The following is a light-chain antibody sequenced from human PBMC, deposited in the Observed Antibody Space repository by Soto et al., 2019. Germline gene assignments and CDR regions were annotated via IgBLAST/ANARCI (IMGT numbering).Light chain of an antibody. CDR2: GAS. V-gene: IGKV3-20*01. CDR3: QQYGSSPPYT. J-gene: IGKJ2*01. Sequence: EIVLTQSPGTLSLSPGERATLSCRASQSVSSSYLAWYQQKPGQAPRLLIYGASSRATGIPDRFSGSGSGTDFTLTSSRLEPEDFAVYCWQQYGSSPPYTFGQGTKLEIK. CDR1: QSVSSSY.